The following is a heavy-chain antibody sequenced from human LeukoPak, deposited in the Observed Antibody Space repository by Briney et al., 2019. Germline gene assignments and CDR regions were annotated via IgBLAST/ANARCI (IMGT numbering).Heavy chain of an antibody. V-gene: IGHV3-33*01. Sequence: GGSLRLSCAASGFSFSNYVMHWVRQAPGMGLKGVALIWYDGTNKYYADSVKGRFTVSRDNSKNTLFLQMNRLRVEDTAVYYCASSYYDILTGPTELNYWGQGTLVTVSS. J-gene: IGHJ4*01. D-gene: IGHD3-9*01. CDR3: ASSYYDILTGPTELNY. CDR2: IWYDGTNK. CDR1: GFSFSNYV.